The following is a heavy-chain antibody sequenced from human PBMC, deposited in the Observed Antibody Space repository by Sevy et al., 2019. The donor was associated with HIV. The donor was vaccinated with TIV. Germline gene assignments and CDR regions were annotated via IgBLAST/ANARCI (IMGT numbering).Heavy chain of an antibody. D-gene: IGHD6-6*01. J-gene: IGHJ6*03. CDR1: GGTFSSYA. V-gene: IGHV1-69*13. CDR3: ARGPFEYSSSPKLYYYYYMDV. CDR2: IIPIFGTA. Sequence: ASVKVSCKASGGTFSSYAISWVRQAPGQGLEWMGGIIPIFGTANYAQKFQGRVTITADESTSTAYMELSSLRSEDTAVYYCARGPFEYSSSPKLYYYYYMDVWGKGTTVTVSS.